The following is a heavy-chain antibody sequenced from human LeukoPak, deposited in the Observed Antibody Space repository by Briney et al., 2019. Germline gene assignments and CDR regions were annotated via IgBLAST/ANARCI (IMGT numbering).Heavy chain of an antibody. CDR3: ARGGSGRFDY. D-gene: IGHD6-19*01. Sequence: GGSLRLSCAASGFTFSSYAMSWVRQAPGKGLEWVSAISGSGGSTYYADSVKGRFTISRDNAKNSLYLQMNSLRAEDTAVYYCARGGSGRFDYWGQGTLVTVSS. J-gene: IGHJ4*02. CDR2: ISGSGGST. V-gene: IGHV3-23*01. CDR1: GFTFSSYA.